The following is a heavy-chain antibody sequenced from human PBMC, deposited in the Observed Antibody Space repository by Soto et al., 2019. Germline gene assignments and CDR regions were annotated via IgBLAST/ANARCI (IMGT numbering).Heavy chain of an antibody. CDR3: ARGPNYDFWSGYLANYYYYSGMDV. J-gene: IGHJ6*02. D-gene: IGHD3-3*01. Sequence: SETLSLTCTVSGGSISSGGYYWSWIRQHPGKGLEWIGYIYYSGSTYYNPSLKSRVTISVDTSKNQFSLKLSSVTAADTAVYYCARGPNYDFWSGYLANYYYYSGMDVWGQGTTVTVSS. CDR2: IYYSGST. V-gene: IGHV4-31*03. CDR1: GGSISSGGYY.